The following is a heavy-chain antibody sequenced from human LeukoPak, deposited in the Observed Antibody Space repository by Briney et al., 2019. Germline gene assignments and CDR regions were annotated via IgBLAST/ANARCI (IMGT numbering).Heavy chain of an antibody. CDR2: IRNKANSYTT. Sequence: GGSLRLSCAASGFTFSDHYMDWVRQAPGKGLEWVGRIRNKANSYTTEYAASVKGRFTISRDDSRNSLYLQMSSLKTEDTALYYCARAKYSANDYSDYWGQGTLVTVSS. V-gene: IGHV3-72*01. D-gene: IGHD1-26*01. CDR3: ARAKYSANDYSDY. J-gene: IGHJ4*02. CDR1: GFTFSDHY.